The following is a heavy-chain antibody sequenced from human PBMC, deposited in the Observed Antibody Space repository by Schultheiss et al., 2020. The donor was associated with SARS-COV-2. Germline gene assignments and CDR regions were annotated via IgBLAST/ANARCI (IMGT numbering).Heavy chain of an antibody. J-gene: IGHJ4*02. Sequence: SETLSLTCAVYGGSFSGYYWSWIRQPPGKGLEWIGEINHSGSTNYNPSLKSRVTISVDTSKNQFSLKLSSVTAADTAIYYCARGPYYDFWSGYSNTYYFDFWGQGTLVTVSS. CDR1: GGSFSGYY. V-gene: IGHV4-34*01. CDR3: ARGPYYDFWSGYSNTYYFDF. CDR2: INHSGST. D-gene: IGHD3-3*01.